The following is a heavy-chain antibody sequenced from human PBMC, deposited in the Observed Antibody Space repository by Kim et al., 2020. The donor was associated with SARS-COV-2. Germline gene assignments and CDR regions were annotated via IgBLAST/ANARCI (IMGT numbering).Heavy chain of an antibody. D-gene: IGHD3-22*01. CDR3: AKSHYYDSSGLKNPYYYYGMDV. V-gene: IGHV3-43*01. CDR1: GFTFDDYT. J-gene: IGHJ6*02. Sequence: GGSLRLSCAASGFTFDDYTMHWVRQAPGKGLEWVSLISWDGGSTYYADSVKGRFTISRDNSKNSLYLQMNSLRTEDTALYYCAKSHYYDSSGLKNPYYYYGMDVWGQGTTVTVSS. CDR2: ISWDGGST.